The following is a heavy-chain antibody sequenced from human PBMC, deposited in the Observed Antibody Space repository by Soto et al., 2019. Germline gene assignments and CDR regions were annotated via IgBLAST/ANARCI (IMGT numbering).Heavy chain of an antibody. D-gene: IGHD3-3*01. CDR2: INPNSGGT. CDR1: GYTFTGYY. CDR3: ARDNYDFWSGYYGPDYYYYGMDV. Sequence: EASVKVSCKASGYTFTGYYMHWVRQAPGQGLEWMGWINPNSGGTNYAQKFQGRVTMTRDTSISTAYMELSRLRSDDTAVYYCARDNYDFWSGYYGPDYYYYGMDVWGQGTTVTVSS. V-gene: IGHV1-2*02. J-gene: IGHJ6*02.